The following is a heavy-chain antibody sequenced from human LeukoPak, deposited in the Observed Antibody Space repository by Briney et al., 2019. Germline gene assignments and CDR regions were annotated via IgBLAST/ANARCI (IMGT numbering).Heavy chain of an antibody. D-gene: IGHD2/OR15-2a*01. CDR3: AKVRTLTFYPPES. Sequence: GSLRLSCAASGFTFSSYAMSWVRQAPGKGLEWVSAISGTGGTTYYADPVKGRFTISRDNSKNTLYLQMNSLRAEDTAVYYCAKVRTLTFYPPESWGQGTLVTVSS. V-gene: IGHV3-23*01. CDR2: ISGTGGTT. J-gene: IGHJ4*02. CDR1: GFTFSSYA.